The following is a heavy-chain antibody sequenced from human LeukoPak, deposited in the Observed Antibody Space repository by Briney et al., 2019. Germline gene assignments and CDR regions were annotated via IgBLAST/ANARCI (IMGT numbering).Heavy chain of an antibody. Sequence: SETLSLTCTVSGDSISSSRYYWGWIRQPPGKGLEWIGCIYYSGSTYYNPSLKSRVTISVDTSKNQFSLKLSSVTAADTAVYYCAKSSYSIFDYWGQGTLVTVSS. CDR3: AKSSYSIFDY. CDR2: IYYSGST. V-gene: IGHV4-39*01. CDR1: GDSISSSRYY. J-gene: IGHJ4*02. D-gene: IGHD5-18*01.